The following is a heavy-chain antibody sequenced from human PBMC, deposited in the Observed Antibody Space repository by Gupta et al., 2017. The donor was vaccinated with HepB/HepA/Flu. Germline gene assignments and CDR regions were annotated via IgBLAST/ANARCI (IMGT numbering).Heavy chain of an antibody. V-gene: IGHV3-23*01. CDR2: IGRVMRQ. D-gene: IGHD3-3*01. CDR3: AKDLWFWSGMDV. CDR1: GFTFDDNA. J-gene: IGHJ6*03. Sequence: EVQLLESGGDLVQPGGSLRLSCAVSGFTFDDNAMSWVRQGPGKGLEWDSGIGRVMRQHYTDSVRGRFTISRDNSENRVYLKMNSLRVEDTAVYYCAKDLWFWSGMDVWGKGTTVTVSS.